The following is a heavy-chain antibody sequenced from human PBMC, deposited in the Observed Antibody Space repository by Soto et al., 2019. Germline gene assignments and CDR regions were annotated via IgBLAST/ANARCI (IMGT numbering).Heavy chain of an antibody. CDR2: IIPILGIA. CDR3: ARSPKDYYGSGSYYLDY. Sequence: QVQLVQSGAAVKKPGSSVKVSCKASGGTFSSYTISWVRQAPGQGLEWMGRIIPILGIANYAQKFQGRVTITADKSTSTAYMELSSLRSEDTAVYYCARSPKDYYGSGSYYLDYWGQGTLVTVSS. V-gene: IGHV1-69*02. D-gene: IGHD3-10*01. CDR1: GGTFSSYT. J-gene: IGHJ4*02.